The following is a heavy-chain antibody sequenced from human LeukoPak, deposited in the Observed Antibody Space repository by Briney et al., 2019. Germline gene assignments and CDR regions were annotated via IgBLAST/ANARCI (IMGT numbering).Heavy chain of an antibody. Sequence: PGGSLRLSCAASGFTFGSYSMNWVRQAPGKGLEWVSSISSTSSSIYYADSVKGRFTISRDNAKNSLYLQMNSLRAEDTAVYYCARGPIPDYWGQGTLVTVSS. CDR2: ISSTSSSI. J-gene: IGHJ4*02. D-gene: IGHD2-2*02. V-gene: IGHV3-21*01. CDR3: ARGPIPDY. CDR1: GFTFGSYS.